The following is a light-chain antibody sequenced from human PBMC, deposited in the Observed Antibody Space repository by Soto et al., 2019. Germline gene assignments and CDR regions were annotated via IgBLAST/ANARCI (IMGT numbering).Light chain of an antibody. Sequence: EIVMTQSPATLSVSPGERATLSCRASQSVSSNLAWYQQKPGQAPRLLIYGASTRATGIPARFSGIGSGTEFSITTNSLQSEDFAVYSCQQYNNWPPWTFGEGTKVEVK. CDR3: QQYNNWPPWT. V-gene: IGKV3-15*01. CDR2: GAS. CDR1: QSVSSN. J-gene: IGKJ1*01.